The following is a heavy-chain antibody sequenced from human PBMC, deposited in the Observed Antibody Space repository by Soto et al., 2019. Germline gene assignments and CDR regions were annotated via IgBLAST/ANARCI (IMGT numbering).Heavy chain of an antibody. V-gene: IGHV3-49*03. CDR2: IRSKAYGGTT. J-gene: IGHJ5*02. CDR1: GFTFGDYA. D-gene: IGHD3-22*01. Sequence: GGSLRLSCTASGFTFGDYAMSWFRQAPGKGLEWVGFIRSKAYGGTTEYAASVKGRFTISRDDSKSIDYLQMNSLKTEDTAVYYCTTNDYDCSGYDNWFDPWGKGTLVTFSS. CDR3: TTNDYDCSGYDNWFDP.